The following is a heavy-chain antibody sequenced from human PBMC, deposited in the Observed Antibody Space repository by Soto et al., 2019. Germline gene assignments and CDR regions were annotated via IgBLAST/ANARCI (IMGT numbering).Heavy chain of an antibody. D-gene: IGHD6-13*01. V-gene: IGHV4-4*02. Sequence: QVHLQETGPGLVKPSGTLSLTCAVSGDSISSNIWWSWVRQPPGKGLEWIGEILHSGTTNYNPSLKSRVTISGDKSKNQFSLMLSSVPAADTALYYCARDYRSLVVWGQGTMVTVSS. CDR3: ARDYRSLVV. J-gene: IGHJ3*01. CDR2: ILHSGTT. CDR1: GDSISSNIW.